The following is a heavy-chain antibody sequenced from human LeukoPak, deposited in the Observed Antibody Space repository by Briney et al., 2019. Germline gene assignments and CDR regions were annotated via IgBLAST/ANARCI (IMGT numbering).Heavy chain of an antibody. CDR3: ARAPSVYYGSGNGFDY. CDR2: IWSDGSNK. V-gene: IGHV3-33*01. CDR1: GFTFSSYG. Sequence: PGRSLRLSCAASGFTFSSYGMHWVRQAPGKGLEWVTIIWSDGSNKYYADSVKGRFTISRDNSKNTLYLQMNSLRAEDTAVYYCARAPSVYYGSGNGFDYWGQGTLVTVSS. J-gene: IGHJ4*02. D-gene: IGHD3-10*01.